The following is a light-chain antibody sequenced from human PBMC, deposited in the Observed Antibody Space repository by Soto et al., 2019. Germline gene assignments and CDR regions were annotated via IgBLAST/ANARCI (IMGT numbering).Light chain of an antibody. CDR1: SSNIGAAYD. Sequence: QSVLTQPPSVSGAPGQRVTISGTGSSSNIGAAYDVHWYRQLPGTAPELLIYSNNNRPSGVPDRFSGSKSGTSASLAITGLQGDDEADYYCQSYDNSLRGSLFGGGTKLTVL. V-gene: IGLV1-40*01. CDR2: SNN. CDR3: QSYDNSLRGSL. J-gene: IGLJ2*01.